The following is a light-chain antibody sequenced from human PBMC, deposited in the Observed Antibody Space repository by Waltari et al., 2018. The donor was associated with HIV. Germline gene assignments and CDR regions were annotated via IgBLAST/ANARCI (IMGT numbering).Light chain of an antibody. V-gene: IGKV4-1*01. J-gene: IGKJ3*01. CDR1: QSVLYSSNNKNF. CDR2: WAS. Sequence: DIVLTQSPDSLAVSLGERATINCKSSQSVLYSSNNKNFLAWYQQKPGQPPKLLVYWASSREFGVPDRFSVGWSGTEFTLTSSSLQAEDVAVYYCQQYYTTPRTFGPGTTVDIK. CDR3: QQYYTTPRT.